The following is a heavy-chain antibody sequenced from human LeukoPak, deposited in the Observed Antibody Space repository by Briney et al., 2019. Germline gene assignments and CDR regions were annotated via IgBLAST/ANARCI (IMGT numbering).Heavy chain of an antibody. V-gene: IGHV3-23*01. CDR3: AKSQAAAGVRHFDY. CDR1: GFTFSSYG. CDR2: ISGSGGST. J-gene: IGHJ4*02. D-gene: IGHD6-13*01. Sequence: GGSLRLSCAASGFTFSSYGMSWVRQAPGKGLEWVSAISGSGGSTYYADSVKGRFTISRDNSKNTLYLQMNSLRAEDTAVYYCAKSQAAAGVRHFDYWGQGTLVTVSS.